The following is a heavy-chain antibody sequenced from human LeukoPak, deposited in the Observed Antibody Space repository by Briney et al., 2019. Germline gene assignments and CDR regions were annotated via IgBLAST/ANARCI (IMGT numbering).Heavy chain of an antibody. CDR3: ARGGNWFDP. V-gene: IGHV4-59*01. CDR1: GGSISSYY. Sequence: NSSETLSLTCTVSGGSISSYYWSWIRQPPGKGLEWIGYIYYSGSTNYNPSLKSRVTISVDTSKNQFSLKLSSVTAADTAVYSCARGGNWFDPWGQGTLVTVSS. CDR2: IYYSGST. D-gene: IGHD3-16*01. J-gene: IGHJ5*02.